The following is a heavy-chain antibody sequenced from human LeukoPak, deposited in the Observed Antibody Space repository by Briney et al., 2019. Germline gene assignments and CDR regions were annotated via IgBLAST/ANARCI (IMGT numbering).Heavy chain of an antibody. Sequence: GGSLRLSCAASGFTFSDYNMHWVRQAPGKGLDWVALMSPDGNKKYYADSVKGRFTISRDNSKNTVDLQLNSLRAEDTAVYYCARMGGSSGYDILTGYYTYNWFDPWGQGTLVTVSS. V-gene: IGHV3-30-3*01. CDR2: MSPDGNKK. CDR1: GFTFSDYN. D-gene: IGHD3-9*01. J-gene: IGHJ5*02. CDR3: ARMGGSSGYDILTGYYTYNWFDP.